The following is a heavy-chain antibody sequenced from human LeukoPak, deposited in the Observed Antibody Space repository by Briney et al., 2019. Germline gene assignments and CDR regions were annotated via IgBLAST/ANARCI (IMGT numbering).Heavy chain of an antibody. J-gene: IGHJ4*02. D-gene: IGHD4-17*01. CDR2: IYHSGST. V-gene: IGHV4-39*07. CDR1: GVSISSGSNY. CDR3: ARVRSDYGDLNFDY. Sequence: SETLSLTCRVSGVSISSGSNYWGWIRQPPGKTLEWIGSIYHSGSTYYNPSLKSRVTISVDTSKNQFSLKLSSVTAADTAVYYCARVRSDYGDLNFDYWGQGTLVTVSS.